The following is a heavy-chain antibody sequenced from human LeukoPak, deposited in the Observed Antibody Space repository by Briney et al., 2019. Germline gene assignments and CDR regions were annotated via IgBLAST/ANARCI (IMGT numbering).Heavy chain of an antibody. CDR1: GFTFSSYS. D-gene: IGHD4-11*01. J-gene: IGHJ4*02. V-gene: IGHV3-48*01. CDR2: ISSSSSTI. CDR3: AKALGGTTVTTRLDY. Sequence: GGSLRLSCAASGFTFSSYSMNWVRQAPGKGLEWVSYISSSSSTIYYADSEKGRFTISRDNSKNTLYLQMNSLRAEDTAVYYCAKALGGTTVTTRLDYWGQGTLVTVSS.